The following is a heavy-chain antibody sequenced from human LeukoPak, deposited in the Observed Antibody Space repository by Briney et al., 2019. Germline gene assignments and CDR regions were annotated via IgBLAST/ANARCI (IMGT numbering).Heavy chain of an antibody. J-gene: IGHJ4*02. CDR1: LYTFTRYY. CDR3: ARGPYGDYIFDY. CDR2: FNPSGGST. Sequence: AAAKDSSMESLYTFTRYYIHSGPAGLQQGLERMGIFNPSGGSTSYAQTFQGRVTMTRDTSPSTVYMELSSLSSEDTAVYYCARGPYGDYIFDYWGQGTLVTVSS. V-gene: IGHV1-46*01. D-gene: IGHD4-17*01.